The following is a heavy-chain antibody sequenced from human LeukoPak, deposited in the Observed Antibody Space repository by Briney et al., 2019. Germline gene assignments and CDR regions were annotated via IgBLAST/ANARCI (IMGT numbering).Heavy chain of an antibody. D-gene: IGHD3-22*01. CDR2: IYYSGST. J-gene: IGHJ5*02. CDR1: RGSISSYY. CDR3: ARVGSRYYDSSGYYSNWFDP. V-gene: IGHV4-59*01. Sequence: SETLSLTSTLSRGSISSYYWSSIRHPPGKGLEWIWYIYYSGSTNYNPSLKSRVTISVDTSKNQFSLKLSSVTAADTAVYYCARVGSRYYDSSGYYSNWFDPWGQGTLVTVSS.